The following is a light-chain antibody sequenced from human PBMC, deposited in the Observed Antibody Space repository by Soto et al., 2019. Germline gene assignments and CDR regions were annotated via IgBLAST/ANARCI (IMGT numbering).Light chain of an antibody. CDR1: SSDVGRYDR. J-gene: IGLJ3*02. Sequence: QSALTQPPSVSGSPGQSVTISCTGTSSDVGRYDRVSWYQQPPGTAPKLIIYEVRNRPSGVPDRFSGSKSGNTASLTISGLQAEDEADYHCCSFTSSETRVFGGGTKLTVL. V-gene: IGLV2-18*02. CDR3: CSFTSSETRV. CDR2: EVR.